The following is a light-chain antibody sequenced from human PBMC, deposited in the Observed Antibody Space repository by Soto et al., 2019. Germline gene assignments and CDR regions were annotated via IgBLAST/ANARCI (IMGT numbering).Light chain of an antibody. CDR1: QDISNS. J-gene: IGKJ4*01. CDR2: DAS. V-gene: IGKV1-33*01. Sequence: DIQMTQSPSSLSASVGDRVTITCQASQDISNSISWYQQRPGKAPKLVIHDASTLETGVPSRLSGSGSGTEFTFTITTLQSEDIATYYCHQYHSLPLTFDGGTKVEIQ. CDR3: HQYHSLPLT.